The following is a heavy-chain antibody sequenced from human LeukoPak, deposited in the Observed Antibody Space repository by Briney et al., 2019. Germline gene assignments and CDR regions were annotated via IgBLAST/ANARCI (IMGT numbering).Heavy chain of an antibody. V-gene: IGHV1-46*01. Sequence: ASVKVSCKASGYTFTSYYMHWVRQAPGQGLEWIGIINPSDGSTTYAQKFQGRVTMTRDTSTSTVYMELSSLRSEDTAAYYCATDGRFYDSSAYYYFDYWGQGTLVTVSS. CDR3: ATDGRFYDSSAYYYFDY. D-gene: IGHD3-22*01. CDR2: INPSDGST. CDR1: GYTFTSYY. J-gene: IGHJ4*02.